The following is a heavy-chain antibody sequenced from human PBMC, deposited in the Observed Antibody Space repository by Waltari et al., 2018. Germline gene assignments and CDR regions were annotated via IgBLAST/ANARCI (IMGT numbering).Heavy chain of an antibody. D-gene: IGHD2-15*01. CDR1: GVSISSCGYH. J-gene: IGHJ6*02. CDR2: IYHSGTT. Sequence: QVQLQESGPGLVKPSQTLSLTCTVSGVSISSCGYHWSWIRQHPGKGLEWIGYIYHSGTTQYSPSLKSRVTISIDRSKNQFSLKVRSVTAADTAVYYCARDLEGSLGMDVWGQGTTVTVSS. CDR3: ARDLEGSLGMDV. V-gene: IGHV4-31*03.